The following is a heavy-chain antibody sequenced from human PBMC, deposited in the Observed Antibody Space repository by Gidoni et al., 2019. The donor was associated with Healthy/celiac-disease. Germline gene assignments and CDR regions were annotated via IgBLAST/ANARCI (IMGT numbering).Heavy chain of an antibody. CDR1: GFTFADYA. V-gene: IGHV3-9*01. D-gene: IGHD3-22*01. Sequence: EVQLVESGGGLVQPGRSLRRSYAASGFTFADYAMHWVRQAPGKGLGWVSGSSWNSGSIGYADSEKGRFTISRDNAKNSLYLQMNSLRAEDTALYYCAKGMPSYYYDSSGYLDYWGQGTLVTVSS. J-gene: IGHJ4*02. CDR2: SSWNSGSI. CDR3: AKGMPSYYYDSSGYLDY.